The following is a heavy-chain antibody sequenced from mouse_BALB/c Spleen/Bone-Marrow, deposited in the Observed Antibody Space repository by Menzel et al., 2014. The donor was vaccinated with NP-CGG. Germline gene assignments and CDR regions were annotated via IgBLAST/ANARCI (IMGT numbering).Heavy chain of an antibody. CDR3: ARRGDYYGNYADY. CDR1: GYSITSGYS. J-gene: IGHJ4*01. V-gene: IGHV3-1*02. CDR2: IRYSGST. D-gene: IGHD2-1*01. Sequence: VQLQQPGPDLVKPSQSLSLTCTVTGYSITSGYSWHWIRQFPGNKLEWMGYIRYSGSTNYNPSLKSRISITRDTSKNHFFLQLNSVTTEDTATYYCARRGDYYGNYADYWGQGTSATVSS.